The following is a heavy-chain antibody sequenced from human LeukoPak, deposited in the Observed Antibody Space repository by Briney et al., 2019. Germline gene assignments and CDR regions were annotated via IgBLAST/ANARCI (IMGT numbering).Heavy chain of an antibody. CDR3: AALSFSGRLDY. V-gene: IGHV3-74*01. CDR1: GFTFSSYW. J-gene: IGHJ4*02. Sequence: GGSLRLSCAASGFTFSSYWMHWVRQAPGKGLVWVSHINNDGSNTSYADSVKGRFTNSRDNAKSTLFLQMNSLRVEDTAVYYCAALSFSGRLDYWGQGTLVTVSS. D-gene: IGHD1-26*01. CDR2: INNDGSNT.